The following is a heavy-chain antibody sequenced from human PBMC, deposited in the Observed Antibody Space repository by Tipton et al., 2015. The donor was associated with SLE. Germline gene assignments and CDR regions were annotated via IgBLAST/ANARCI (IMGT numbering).Heavy chain of an antibody. CDR2: IGTTDDT. J-gene: IGHJ3*02. CDR1: GFTFSTYD. D-gene: IGHD6-25*01. CDR3: VRDAGAAAGLPYAFDT. Sequence: SLRLSCAASGFTFSTYDMHWVRQGIGKGLEWVSAIGTTDDTYYSGSVKGRFTISRENVKNSLYLQMNSLRAGDTAVYYCVRDAGAAAGLPYAFDTWGQGTVVTVS. V-gene: IGHV3-13*01.